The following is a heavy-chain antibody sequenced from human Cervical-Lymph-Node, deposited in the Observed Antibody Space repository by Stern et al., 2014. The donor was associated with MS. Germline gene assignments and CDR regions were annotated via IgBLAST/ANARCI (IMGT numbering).Heavy chain of an antibody. D-gene: IGHD5-12*01. Sequence: EVQLLESGGAPVKPGGSLRLSCEASGFSLSSSTMNWVRQAPGKGLEWVSSISSGSSYIYFSDSLKGRFTISRDNAKNSLHLQLNSLRVEDTAVYYCARGYAFLDVWGQGTTVTVSS. CDR2: ISSGSSYI. CDR3: ARGYAFLDV. V-gene: IGHV3-21*01. CDR1: GFSLSSST. J-gene: IGHJ6*02.